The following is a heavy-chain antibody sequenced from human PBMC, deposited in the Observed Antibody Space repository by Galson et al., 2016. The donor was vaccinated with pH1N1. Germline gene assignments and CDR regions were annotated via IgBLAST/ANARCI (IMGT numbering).Heavy chain of an antibody. CDR1: GFTFSSYW. CDR2: IKQDGSEK. D-gene: IGHD6-6*01. Sequence: SLRLSCAASGFTFSSYWMSWVRQAPGKGLEWVANIKQDGSEKHYVDSVKGRFTISRDNAKNSLYLQMNSLRVEDTAVYFCVNSIPARPFGDWGQGTLVTVSS. J-gene: IGHJ1*01. CDR3: VNSIPARPFGD. V-gene: IGHV3-7*01.